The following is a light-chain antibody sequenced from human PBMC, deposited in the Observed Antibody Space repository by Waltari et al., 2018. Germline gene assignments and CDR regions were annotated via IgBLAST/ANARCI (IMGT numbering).Light chain of an antibody. CDR1: QKISSY. CDR3: QQTYTTPRT. J-gene: IGKJ1*01. CDR2: DAS. Sequence: DIQMTQSPSSLSASVEDRVTITCRASQKISSYLNWYQQKPGTAPRLLIYDASRLQSGVPSRFSGSGSGTDFTLTISSLQPEDVGTYYCQQTYTTPRTFGQGTKVETK. V-gene: IGKV1-39*01.